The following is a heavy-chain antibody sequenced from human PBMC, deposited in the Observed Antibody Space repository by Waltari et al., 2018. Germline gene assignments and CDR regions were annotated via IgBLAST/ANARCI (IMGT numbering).Heavy chain of an antibody. J-gene: IGHJ5*02. V-gene: IGHV1-69-2*01. CDR3: STFTMVRGVIP. Sequence: EVQLVQSGAEVKKPGATVKISCKASGYTFTDYYMHWVQQAPGKGLEWMGRVDPEDGETIYAGKFQGRVTITADTSTDTAYMELSSLRSEDTAVYYCSTFTMVRGVIPWGQGTLVTVSS. CDR1: GYTFTDYY. CDR2: VDPEDGET. D-gene: IGHD3-10*01.